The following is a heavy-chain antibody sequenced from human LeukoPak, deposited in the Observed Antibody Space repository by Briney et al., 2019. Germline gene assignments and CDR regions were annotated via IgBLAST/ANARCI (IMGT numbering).Heavy chain of an antibody. CDR2: IYYSGST. CDR1: GGSISSSSYY. V-gene: IGHV4-39*07. D-gene: IGHD5-18*01. CDR3: ARTTYSYGWNDAFDI. J-gene: IGHJ3*02. Sequence: SETLSLTCTVSGGSISSSSYYWGWIRQPPGKGLEWIGSIYYSGSTYYNPSLKSRVTISVDTSKNQFSLKLSSVTAADTAVYYCARTTYSYGWNDAFDIWGQGTMVTVSS.